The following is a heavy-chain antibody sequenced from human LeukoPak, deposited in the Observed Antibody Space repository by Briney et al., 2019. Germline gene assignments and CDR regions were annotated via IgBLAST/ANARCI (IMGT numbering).Heavy chain of an antibody. Sequence: SQTLSLTYAISGDSVSSNSATWNWIRQSPSRGLEWLGSTYYKSKWYNDYAVSVKSRITINSDTSKNQFSLQLNSVTPEDTAVYYCARVSSPWSPRDAFDIWGQGTMVTVSS. J-gene: IGHJ3*02. V-gene: IGHV6-1*01. CDR1: GDSVSSNSAT. CDR3: ARVSSPWSPRDAFDI. CDR2: TYYKSKWYN. D-gene: IGHD1-26*01.